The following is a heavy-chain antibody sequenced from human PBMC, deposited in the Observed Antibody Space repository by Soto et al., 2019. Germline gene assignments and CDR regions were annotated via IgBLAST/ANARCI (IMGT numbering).Heavy chain of an antibody. J-gene: IGHJ4*02. D-gene: IGHD1-26*01. CDR2: IYYTGRT. V-gene: IGHV4-31*03. CDR3: AREGSYHYFDY. CDR1: DGSVSRGGYY. Sequence: QVQLQESGPGLVKPSQTLSLACTVSDGSVSRGGYYWSWLRQSPGKGLEWIGNIYYTGRTSYNPSLKSRVTISLETSKRQFSLGLASVSAADTALYYCAREGSYHYFDYWGQGALVTVSS.